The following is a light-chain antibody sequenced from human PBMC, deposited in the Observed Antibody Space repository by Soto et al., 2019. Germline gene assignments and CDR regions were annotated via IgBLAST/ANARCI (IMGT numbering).Light chain of an antibody. V-gene: IGLV1-44*01. Sequence: QSVLTQPPSASGPPGQRVTISCSGSSSTIGNNAVDWYQQLPGTAPKLFIYGHDQRPLGVTDRFSASRSGTSATLAISGLQPGDEGIYYCAVWGAKLDGPGVFGGGTKLTVL. CDR2: GHD. CDR1: SSTIGNNA. CDR3: AVWGAKLDGPGV. J-gene: IGLJ3*02.